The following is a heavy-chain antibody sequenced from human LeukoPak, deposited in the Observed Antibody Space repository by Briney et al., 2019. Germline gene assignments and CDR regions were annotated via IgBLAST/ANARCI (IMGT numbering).Heavy chain of an antibody. Sequence: GGSLRPSCAASGFTFNSYGMHWVRQAPGKGLEWVAVIWYDGSNKYYADSVKGRFTISRDNSKNTLYLQMNSLRAEDTAVYYCAREATNGVSGYFDYWGRGTLVTVSS. CDR2: IWYDGSNK. CDR3: AREATNGVSGYFDY. V-gene: IGHV3-33*01. CDR1: GFTFNSYG. J-gene: IGHJ4*02. D-gene: IGHD2-8*01.